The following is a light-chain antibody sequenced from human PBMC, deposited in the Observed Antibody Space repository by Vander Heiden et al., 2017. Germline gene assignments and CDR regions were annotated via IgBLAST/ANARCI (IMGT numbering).Light chain of an antibody. V-gene: IGKV4-1*01. CDR1: QSVLYSSNNKNY. J-gene: IGKJ4*01. Sequence: DIVMTRSPDSLAVSLGERATINCKSSQSVLYSSNNKNYLAWYQQKPGQPPKLLIYWASTRESGVPDRFSGSGSGTDFTLTISSLQAEDVAVYYCQQYYSTPQGAFGGGTKVEIK. CDR2: WAS. CDR3: QQYYSTPQGA.